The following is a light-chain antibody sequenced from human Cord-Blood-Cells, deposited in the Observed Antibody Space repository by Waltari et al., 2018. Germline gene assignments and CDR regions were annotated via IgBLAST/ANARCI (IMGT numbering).Light chain of an antibody. V-gene: IGKV1-5*03. J-gene: IGKJ1*01. CDR3: QQYNSYST. CDR1: QSISSW. Sequence: DIQMTQSPSTLSASVGDRVTITCRASQSISSWLAWYQQKPGKAPKLLIYKASSLESGVPSRCSGSGSVTEFTLTSSSLQPDDFATYYCQQYNSYSTFGQGTKVEIK. CDR2: KAS.